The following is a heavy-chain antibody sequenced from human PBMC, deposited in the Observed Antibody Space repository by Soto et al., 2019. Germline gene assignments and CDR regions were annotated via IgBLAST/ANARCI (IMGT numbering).Heavy chain of an antibody. Sequence: SETLSLTCAVYGGFLSESYWTWIRQPPGKGLEWIGEINHVGGTNYNPSLKSRVTMSVDTSQNQFSLRLISVTAADTAMYFCVRIRYQLPSSVLWLDPWGQGTPGTVSS. D-gene: IGHD3-16*01. J-gene: IGHJ5*02. CDR3: VRIRYQLPSSVLWLDP. CDR1: GGFLSESY. CDR2: INHVGGT. V-gene: IGHV4-34*01.